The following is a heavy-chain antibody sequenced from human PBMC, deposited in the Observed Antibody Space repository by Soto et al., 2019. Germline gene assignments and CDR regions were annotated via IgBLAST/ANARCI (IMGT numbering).Heavy chain of an antibody. Sequence: VQLVESGGGVVQPGRSLRLSCAASGFTFSDDAMHWVRQARGKGLEWVAVVSHDGRNTHYADSVKGRFTISRDSSKNTVSLEMTSLRAEDTAVYYCAKGGRQWLVTSDFNYWGQGALVTVSS. V-gene: IGHV3-30*18. CDR2: VSHDGRNT. CDR1: GFTFSDDA. D-gene: IGHD6-19*01. J-gene: IGHJ4*02. CDR3: AKGGRQWLVTSDFNY.